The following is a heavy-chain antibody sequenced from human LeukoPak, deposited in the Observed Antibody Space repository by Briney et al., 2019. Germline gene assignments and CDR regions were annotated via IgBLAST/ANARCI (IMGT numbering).Heavy chain of an antibody. Sequence: SETLSLTCTVSGGSISSYYWSWIRQPPGKGVEWIGYIYYSGSTNYNPSLKSRVTISVDKSKNKFSLKPSSVTAADTAVYYCAREFRARSGPSDAFDIWGQGTMVTVSS. D-gene: IGHD6-25*01. J-gene: IGHJ3*02. CDR3: AREFRARSGPSDAFDI. CDR2: IYYSGST. V-gene: IGHV4-59*12. CDR1: GGSISSYY.